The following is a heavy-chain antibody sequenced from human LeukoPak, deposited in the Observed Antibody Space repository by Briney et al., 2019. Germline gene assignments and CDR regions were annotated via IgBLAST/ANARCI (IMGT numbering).Heavy chain of an antibody. D-gene: IGHD4-11*01. J-gene: IGHJ6*02. V-gene: IGHV1-18*04. CDR1: GYTFTSYY. CDR2: ISAYNGNT. Sequence: GASVKVSCKASGYTFTSYYMHWVRQAPGQGLEWMGWISAYNGNTNYAQKLQGRVTMTTDTSTSTAYMELRSLRSDDTAVYYCARDLPYTVTDGYYYYYYGMDVWGQGTTVTVSS. CDR3: ARDLPYTVTDGYYYYYYGMDV.